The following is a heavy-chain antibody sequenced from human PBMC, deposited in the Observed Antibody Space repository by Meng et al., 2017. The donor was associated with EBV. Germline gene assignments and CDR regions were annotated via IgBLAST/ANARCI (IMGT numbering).Heavy chain of an antibody. CDR2: IYYSGST. Sequence: QLQLQESGPGLVKPSETLSLTCTVSGGSISSSSYYWGWIRQPPGKGLEWIGSIYYSGSTYYNPSLKSRVTISVDTSKNQFSLKLSSVTAADTAVYYCARAYGDDILTGYYHIDYWGQGTLVTASS. J-gene: IGHJ4*02. V-gene: IGHV4-39*07. D-gene: IGHD3-9*01. CDR1: GGSISSSSYY. CDR3: ARAYGDDILTGYYHIDY.